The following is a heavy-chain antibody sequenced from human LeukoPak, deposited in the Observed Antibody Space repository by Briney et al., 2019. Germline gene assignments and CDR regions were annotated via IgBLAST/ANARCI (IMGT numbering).Heavy chain of an antibody. D-gene: IGHD5-24*01. V-gene: IGHV3-43*02. CDR1: GFTFDDYA. Sequence: TGGSLRLSCAASGFTFDDYAMHWVRQAPGKGLEWVSLISGDGGNTYYADSVKGRFIISRDNSKNSLYLQMNSLRTEDTALYYCAKDIGDGYNFGFDYWGQGTLVTVSS. CDR2: ISGDGGNT. CDR3: AKDIGDGYNFGFDY. J-gene: IGHJ4*02.